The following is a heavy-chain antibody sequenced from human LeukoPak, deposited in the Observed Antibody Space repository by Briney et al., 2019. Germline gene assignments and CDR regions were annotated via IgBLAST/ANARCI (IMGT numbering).Heavy chain of an antibody. D-gene: IGHD3-10*01. CDR2: ISGSGSST. Sequence: PGGSLRLSCASSGFTFSSYAMRWVRQAPGKGLEWVSAISGSGSSTYYADSVKGRFTISRDNAKNSLYLQMNSLRAEDTAVYYCARAFSGSALDDYWGQGTLVTVSS. CDR1: GFTFSSYA. CDR3: ARAFSGSALDDY. J-gene: IGHJ4*02. V-gene: IGHV3-23*01.